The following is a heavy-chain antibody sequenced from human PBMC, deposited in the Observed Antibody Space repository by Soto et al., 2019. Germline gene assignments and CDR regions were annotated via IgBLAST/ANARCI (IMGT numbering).Heavy chain of an antibody. D-gene: IGHD4-17*01. CDR2: ISGDNGNT. J-gene: IGHJ4*02. CDR3: TRDYGDYRLHY. Sequence: QVQLVQSGGEVKKPGASVKVSCQASGYIFSNFGVSWVRQAPGQGLEWLGWISGDNGNTRYAPNIQGRVTMTTDSATSTAYLELRGLTSDDTATYFCTRDYGDYRLHYWGQGTLVTVSS. CDR1: GYIFSNFG. V-gene: IGHV1-18*01.